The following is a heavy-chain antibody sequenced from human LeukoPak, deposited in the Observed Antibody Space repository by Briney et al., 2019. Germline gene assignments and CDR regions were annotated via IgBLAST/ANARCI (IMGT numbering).Heavy chain of an antibody. V-gene: IGHV1-69*04. CDR3: ARLRPGESYSSPLDY. J-gene: IGHJ4*02. CDR1: GGTFSSYA. D-gene: IGHD5-18*01. CDR2: IIPILGIA. Sequence: AASVKVSCKASGGTFSSYAISWVRQAPGQGLEWMGRIIPILGIANYAQKFQGRVTITADKSTSTAYMELSSLRSEDTAVYYCARLRPGESYSSPLDYWGQGTLVTVSS.